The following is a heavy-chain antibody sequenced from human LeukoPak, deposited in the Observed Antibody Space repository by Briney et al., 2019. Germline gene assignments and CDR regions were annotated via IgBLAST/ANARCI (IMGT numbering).Heavy chain of an antibody. D-gene: IGHD6-19*01. CDR3: ARQVYSGGWYGPLDY. CDR1: GGSIRSSTYF. V-gene: IGHV4-39*01. J-gene: IGHJ4*02. Sequence: SETPSPTFTVSGGSIRSSTYFLGLVRPPPRKGLEWIGSLSYRGDTYYNPSLRSRLTISVDTSESHFSLNLTSLAAADTAVYYCARQVYSGGWYGPLDYWGQGTLVTVSS. CDR2: LSYRGDT.